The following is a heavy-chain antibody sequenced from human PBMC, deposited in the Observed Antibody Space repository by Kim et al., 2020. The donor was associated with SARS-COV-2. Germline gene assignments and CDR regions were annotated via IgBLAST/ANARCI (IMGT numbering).Heavy chain of an antibody. D-gene: IGHD3-9*01. V-gene: IGHV7-4-1*02. Sequence: ASVKVSCKASGYTFTSYAMNWVRQAPGQGLEWMGWINTNTGNPTYAQGFTGRFVFSLDTSVSTAYLQISSLKAEDTAVYYCARDSRLELRYFDWLVQEYCYMDVGGKGTTVTVSS. CDR1: GYTFTSYA. J-gene: IGHJ6*03. CDR2: INTNTGNP. CDR3: ARDSRLELRYFDWLVQEYCYMDV.